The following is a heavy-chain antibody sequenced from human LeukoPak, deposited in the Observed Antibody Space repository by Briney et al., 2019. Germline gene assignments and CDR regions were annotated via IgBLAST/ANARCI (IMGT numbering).Heavy chain of an antibody. J-gene: IGHJ5*02. Sequence: GGSLRLSCAASGFTFSSYSMNWVRQAPGKGLEWVSSISSSSYIYYADSVKGRFTISRDNAKNSLYLQMNSLRAEDTAVYYCARDYSSGWSYNWFDPWGQGTLVTVSS. V-gene: IGHV3-21*01. CDR1: GFTFSSYS. CDR2: ISSSSYI. D-gene: IGHD6-19*01. CDR3: ARDYSSGWSYNWFDP.